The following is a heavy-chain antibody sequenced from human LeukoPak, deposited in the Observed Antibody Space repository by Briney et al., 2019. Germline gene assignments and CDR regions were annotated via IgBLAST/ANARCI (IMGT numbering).Heavy chain of an antibody. CDR3: AGNWGRYYFDY. J-gene: IGHJ4*02. D-gene: IGHD3-16*01. CDR2: ISGSGGST. CDR1: GFTFSTYA. Sequence: GGSLRLSCAASGFTFSTYAMSWVRQAPGKGLELVSSISGSGGSTHYTDSVKGRFTISRDNSKNTLYLQMNSLRAEDTAVYYCAGNWGRYYFDYWGQGTLVTVSS. V-gene: IGHV3-23*01.